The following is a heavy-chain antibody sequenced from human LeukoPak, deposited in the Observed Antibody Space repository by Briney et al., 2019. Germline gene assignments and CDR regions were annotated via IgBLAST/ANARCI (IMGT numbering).Heavy chain of an antibody. CDR3: ARIRVVAGTYYFDY. D-gene: IGHD6-19*01. CDR1: GFSLSTSGMC. CDR2: IDWDDDK. V-gene: IGHV2-70*11. Sequence: ESGPALLKPTQTLTLTCTFSGFSLSTSGMCVSWIRQPPGKALEWLARIDWDDDKYYSTSLKTRLTISKDTSKNQVVLTMTNMDPVDTATYYCARIRVVAGTYYFDYWGQGTLVTVSS. J-gene: IGHJ4*02.